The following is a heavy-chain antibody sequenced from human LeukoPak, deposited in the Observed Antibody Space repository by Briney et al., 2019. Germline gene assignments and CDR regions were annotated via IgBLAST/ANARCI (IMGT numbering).Heavy chain of an antibody. D-gene: IGHD5-18*01. Sequence: SETLSLTCTVSGGSISSYYWSWIRQPPGKGLEWIGYIYYSGSTNYNPSLKSRVTISVDTSKNQFSLKLSSVTAADTAVYYCARLWMATASFDYWGQGTLVTVSS. J-gene: IGHJ4*02. CDR2: IYYSGST. CDR3: ARLWMATASFDY. CDR1: GGSISSYY. V-gene: IGHV4-59*08.